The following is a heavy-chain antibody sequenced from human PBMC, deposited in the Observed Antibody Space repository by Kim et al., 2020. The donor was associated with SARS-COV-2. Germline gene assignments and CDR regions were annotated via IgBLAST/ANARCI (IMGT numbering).Heavy chain of an antibody. CDR1: GGSFSGYY. CDR3: AIAGNYGNFDY. Sequence: SETLSLTCAVYGGSFSGYYWSWIRQPPGKGLEWIGEINHSGSTNYNPSLKSRVTISVDTSKNQFFLKLSSVTAADTAVYYCAIAGNYGNFDYWGQGTLVTVSS. J-gene: IGHJ4*02. V-gene: IGHV4-34*01. CDR2: INHSGST. D-gene: IGHD3-10*01.